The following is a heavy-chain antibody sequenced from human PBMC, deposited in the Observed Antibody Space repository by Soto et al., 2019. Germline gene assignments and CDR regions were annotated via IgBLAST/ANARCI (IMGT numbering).Heavy chain of an antibody. Sequence: QGQLVQSGAAVKKPGASVKVSCKASGYTFTRYGISWVRQAPGQGLEWMGWIRGYNGDTNYAQKFQGRFTMTVDTSTTTAFMELRSLTSDDRALYYCAKNGQPPYYYYGMDVWGQGTTVTVSS. D-gene: IGHD2-8*01. V-gene: IGHV1-18*01. CDR2: IRGYNGDT. J-gene: IGHJ6*02. CDR1: GYTFTRYG. CDR3: AKNGQPPYYYYGMDV.